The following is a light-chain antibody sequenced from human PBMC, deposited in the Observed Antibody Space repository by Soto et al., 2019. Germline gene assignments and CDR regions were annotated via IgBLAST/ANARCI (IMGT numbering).Light chain of an antibody. V-gene: IGLV1-51*01. J-gene: IGLJ2*01. CDR1: RSNIGHNY. Sequence: QSVLTQPPSVSAAPGQKVTISCSGSRSNIGHNYVSWYQHLPGTAPKLLIYDNHKRPSGIPDRFSGSQSGTSATLGITGLQAEDEADYFCSSYTTNNAHVFGGGTKVTVL. CDR3: SSYTTNNAHV. CDR2: DNH.